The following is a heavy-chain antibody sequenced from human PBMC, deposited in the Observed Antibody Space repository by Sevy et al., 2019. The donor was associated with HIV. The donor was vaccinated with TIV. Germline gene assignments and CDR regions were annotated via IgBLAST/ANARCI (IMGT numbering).Heavy chain of an antibody. CDR3: ARGGSDAFDF. D-gene: IGHD3-10*01. J-gene: IGHJ3*01. CDR1: GFNLRTYD. V-gene: IGHV3-13*01. Sequence: GGSLRLSCAASGFNLRTYDMHWVRQAPGKGLEWVSAIGTAGDTSYPASVKGRFTISRENARNSLHLQMNNLGVGDTAMYYCARGGSDAFDFWGRGAMVTVSS. CDR2: IGTAGDT.